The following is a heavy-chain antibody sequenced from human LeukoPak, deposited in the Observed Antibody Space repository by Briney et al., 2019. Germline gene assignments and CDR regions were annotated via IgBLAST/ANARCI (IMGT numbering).Heavy chain of an antibody. Sequence: RGGSLSLSCAASGFTFSSYEMNWVRQAPGKGLEWVSYISSSGSTIYYADSVKGRFTISRDNAKNSLYLHMNSLRVENTAIYYCAREYVWGSSESDYWGQGTLVTVSS. V-gene: IGHV3-48*03. CDR2: ISSSGSTI. CDR3: AREYVWGSSESDY. J-gene: IGHJ4*02. D-gene: IGHD7-27*01. CDR1: GFTFSSYE.